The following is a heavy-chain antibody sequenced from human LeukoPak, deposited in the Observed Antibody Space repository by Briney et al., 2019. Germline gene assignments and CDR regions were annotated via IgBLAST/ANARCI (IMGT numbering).Heavy chain of an antibody. CDR1: GLTFSTYA. CDR2: IDTHGDNT. D-gene: IGHD6-19*01. CDR3: AKAGSGWYYFDY. Sequence: QTGGSLRLSCAASGLTFSTYAMAWVRQAPGKGLEWVATIDTHGDNTYYADSVKGRFTISRDNSKNTLYLQMNSLRAEDTAVYYCAKAGSGWYYFDYWGQGTLVTVSS. J-gene: IGHJ4*02. V-gene: IGHV3-23*05.